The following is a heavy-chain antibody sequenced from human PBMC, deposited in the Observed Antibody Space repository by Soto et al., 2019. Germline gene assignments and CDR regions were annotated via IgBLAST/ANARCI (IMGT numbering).Heavy chain of an antibody. Sequence: PGGSLRLSCAASGFTFSSYWMHWVRQAPGKGLVWVSRINSDGSSTSYADSVKGRFTISRDNAKNTLYLQMNSLRAEDTAVYYCAIALTVTTRYNWFDPWGQGTLVTVSS. D-gene: IGHD4-4*01. CDR1: GFTFSSYW. J-gene: IGHJ5*02. V-gene: IGHV3-74*01. CDR3: AIALTVTTRYNWFDP. CDR2: INSDGSST.